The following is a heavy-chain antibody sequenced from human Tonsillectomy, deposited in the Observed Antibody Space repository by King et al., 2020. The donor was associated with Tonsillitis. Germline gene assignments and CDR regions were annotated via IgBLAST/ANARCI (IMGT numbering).Heavy chain of an antibody. Sequence: VQLVESGGGLVEPGGSLRLSCAASGFTFNTYDMNWFRQAPGKGLEWVSSISSTSIYIYYEGSMKGRFTISRDNAKNSLYLQMNSLRAEDTAVYYCARVPGMIRGVNFDYWGQGTLVTVSS. CDR2: ISSTSIYI. D-gene: IGHD3-10*01. CDR1: GFTFNTYD. J-gene: IGHJ4*02. CDR3: ARVPGMIRGVNFDY. V-gene: IGHV3-21*01.